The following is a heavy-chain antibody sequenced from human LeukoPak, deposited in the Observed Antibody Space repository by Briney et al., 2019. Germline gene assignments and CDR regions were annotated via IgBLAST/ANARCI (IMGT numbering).Heavy chain of an antibody. J-gene: IGHJ4*02. Sequence: SVKVSCKASGGTFSSSAISWVRQAPGQGLEWMGGIIPIFGTANYAQKFQGRVTITADESTSTAYMELSSLRSEDTAVYYCARDGDYYGSGSYGYWGQGTLVTVSS. CDR2: IIPIFGTA. D-gene: IGHD3-10*01. CDR1: GGTFSSSA. CDR3: ARDGDYYGSGSYGY. V-gene: IGHV1-69*13.